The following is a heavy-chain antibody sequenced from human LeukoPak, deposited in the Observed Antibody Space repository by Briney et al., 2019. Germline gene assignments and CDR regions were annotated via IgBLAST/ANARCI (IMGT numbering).Heavy chain of an antibody. D-gene: IGHD3-10*01. Sequence: QSGGSLRLSCVVPGFTFSTSAMSWVRQAPGKGLEWVSGISESGGSTYYADSVKGRFTSSRDNSKNTLYLQMNNLRAEDTAAYYCAKGSFWGQGTLVTVSS. CDR1: GFTFSTSA. V-gene: IGHV3-23*01. J-gene: IGHJ4*02. CDR2: ISESGGST. CDR3: AKGSF.